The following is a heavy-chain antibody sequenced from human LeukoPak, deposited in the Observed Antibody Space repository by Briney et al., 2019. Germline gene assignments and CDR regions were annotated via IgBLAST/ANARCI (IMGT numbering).Heavy chain of an antibody. CDR3: ARDVAKYAFDI. J-gene: IGHJ3*02. V-gene: IGHV4-38-2*02. D-gene: IGHD2-2*01. Sequence: SETLSLTCTVSGYSISSGYYWGWIRQPPGKGLEWIGSIYHSGSTYYNPSLKSRVTISVDTSKNQFSLKPSSVTAADTAVYYCARDVAKYAFDIWGQGTMVTVSS. CDR1: GYSISSGYY. CDR2: IYHSGST.